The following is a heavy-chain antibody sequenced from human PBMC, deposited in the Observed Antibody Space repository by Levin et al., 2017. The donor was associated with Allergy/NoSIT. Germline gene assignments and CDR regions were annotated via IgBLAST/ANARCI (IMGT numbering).Heavy chain of an antibody. J-gene: IGHJ3*02. V-gene: IGHV3-21*01. CDR1: GFTFSIYT. CDR3: ARDRGIVAATPDAFDI. Sequence: GESLKISCAASGFTFSIYTMNWVRQTPGKGLEWVSSISSNSGDIYYADSVKGRFTVSRDNSKNSLYLQIISLSPEDTAVYHCARDRGIVAATPDAFDIWGLGTKVTVSS. CDR2: ISSNSGDI. D-gene: IGHD1-26*01.